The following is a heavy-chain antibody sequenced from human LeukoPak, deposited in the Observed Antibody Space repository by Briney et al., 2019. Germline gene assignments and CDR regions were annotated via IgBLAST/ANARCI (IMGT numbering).Heavy chain of an antibody. V-gene: IGHV3-7*03. D-gene: IGHD5-18*01. CDR2: IKQDGSEK. Sequence: GGSLRLSCAASGFTFNSYWMSWVRQAPGKGLEWVANIKQDGSEKYYVDSVKGRFTISRDNAKNSLYQQMNSLRAEDTAVYYCARGAGYSYVPRYFDLWGRGTLVTVSS. J-gene: IGHJ2*01. CDR1: GFTFNSYW. CDR3: ARGAGYSYVPRYFDL.